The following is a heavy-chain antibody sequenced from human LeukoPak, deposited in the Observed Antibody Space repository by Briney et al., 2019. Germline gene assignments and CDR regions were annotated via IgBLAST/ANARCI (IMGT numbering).Heavy chain of an antibody. CDR2: TYSGGRT. CDR1: GFTVSSNY. V-gene: IGHV3-53*01. Sequence: GGSLRLSCAASGFTVSSNYMSWVRQAPGKGLEWVSVTYSGGRTYYADSVKGRFTISRDNSKNTLYLQMNSLRAEDTAVYYCAKETSRIGGSMASFDYWGQGTLVTVSS. D-gene: IGHD1-26*01. CDR3: AKETSRIGGSMASFDY. J-gene: IGHJ4*02.